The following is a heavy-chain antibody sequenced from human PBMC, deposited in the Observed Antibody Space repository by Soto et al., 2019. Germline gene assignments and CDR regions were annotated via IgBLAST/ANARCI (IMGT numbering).Heavy chain of an antibody. D-gene: IGHD6-19*01. V-gene: IGHV3-48*02. CDR3: ARGAVTGTSLFDY. J-gene: IGHJ4*02. Sequence: GGSLRLSCAVSVFTLTTYSMNWVRQSPGKGLEWISFINKNGFTIYYADSVKGRFTISRDYAKNSLYLQMDSLRHEDTAVYYCARGAVTGTSLFDYWGLGTQVTVS. CDR2: INKNGFTI. CDR1: VFTLTTYS.